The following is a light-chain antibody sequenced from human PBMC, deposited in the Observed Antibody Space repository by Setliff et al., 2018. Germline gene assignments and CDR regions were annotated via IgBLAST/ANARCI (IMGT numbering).Light chain of an antibody. Sequence: QSALPQPASVSGSPGQSITISCTGISSDIHGFSYVSWYQQHPDKAPKLLIYDVTYRPSGVSDRFSASMSGNTASLTISGLQAEDEADYYCCSYAGSYSYVFGTGTKVTVL. CDR3: CSYAGSYSYV. CDR2: DVT. CDR1: SSDIHGFSY. J-gene: IGLJ1*01. V-gene: IGLV2-14*03.